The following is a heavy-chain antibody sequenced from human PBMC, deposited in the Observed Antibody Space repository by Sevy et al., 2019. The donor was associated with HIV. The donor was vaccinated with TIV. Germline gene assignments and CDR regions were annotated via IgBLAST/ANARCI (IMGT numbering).Heavy chain of an antibody. V-gene: IGHV3-7*01. CDR3: AREFDGGPDY. D-gene: IGHD3-9*01. J-gene: IGHJ4*02. CDR1: GFTFSTYW. Sequence: GESLKISCGASGFTFSTYWMSWVRQAPGKGLEWVANINQDGSQKYYVDSVKGRFTISKDNAKNSLYLQMSSPRAEDTAVYYCAREFDGGPDYWGQGTLVTVSS. CDR2: INQDGSQK.